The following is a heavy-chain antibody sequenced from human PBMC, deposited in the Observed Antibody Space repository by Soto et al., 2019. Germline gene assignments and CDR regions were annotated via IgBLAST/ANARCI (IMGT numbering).Heavy chain of an antibody. CDR3: ARSVGYCSGGSCYHRIDY. CDR1: GGSFSGYY. CDR2: INHSGST. Sequence: SETLSLTCAVYGGSFSGYYWSWIRQPPGKGLEWIGEINHSGSTNYNPSLKSRVTISVDTSKNQFSLKLSSVTAADTAVYYCARSVGYCSGGSCYHRIDYWGQGTLVTVS. V-gene: IGHV4-34*01. D-gene: IGHD2-15*01. J-gene: IGHJ4*02.